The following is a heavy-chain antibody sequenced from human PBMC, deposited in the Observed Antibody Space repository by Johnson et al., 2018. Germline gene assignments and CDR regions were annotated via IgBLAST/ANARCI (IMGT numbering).Heavy chain of an antibody. Sequence: VQLVQSGGGLVQPGGSLRLSCAASGFTFSSYSMNWVRQAPGKGLEWVSYISSSSSTIYYADSVKGRFTISRDNAKNSLYLQMNNLRDEDTAVYYRARVGGSYGYYYYGMDVWGQGTTVTVSS. CDR1: GFTFSSYS. V-gene: IGHV3-48*02. J-gene: IGHJ6*02. CDR2: ISSSSSTI. D-gene: IGHD1-26*01. CDR3: ARVGGSYGYYYYGMDV.